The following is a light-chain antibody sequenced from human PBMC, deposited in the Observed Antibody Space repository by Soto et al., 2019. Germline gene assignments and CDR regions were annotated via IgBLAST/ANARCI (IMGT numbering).Light chain of an antibody. J-gene: IGLJ3*02. CDR2: NTN. CDR1: GSNVGTNP. CDR3: AAWDDSVSVLV. Sequence: QSVLTQPPSASGTPGQRVTISCSGRGSNVGTNPVYWYQPIPGTAPKLLVYNTNQRASGVPDRFSGSKSGTSASLAISGLRSEDEDDYYCAAWDDSVSVLVFGGGTKLTVL. V-gene: IGLV1-47*01.